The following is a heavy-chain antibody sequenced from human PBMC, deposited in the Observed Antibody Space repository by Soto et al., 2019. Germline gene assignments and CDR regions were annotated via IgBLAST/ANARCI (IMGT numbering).Heavy chain of an antibody. CDR1: GGTFSSYA. V-gene: IGHV1-69*01. D-gene: IGHD2-2*01. J-gene: IGHJ6*02. Sequence: QVQLVQSGAEVKKPGSSVKVSCKASGGTFSSYAISWVRQAPGQGLEWMGGIIPISDTTNYAQKFQGRVTITAEECTSTAYMELSSLRSEDTAVYYCARSQGSSTSLEIYYYYYYGMDVWGQGTTVTVSS. CDR2: IIPISDTT. CDR3: ARSQGSSTSLEIYYYYYYGMDV.